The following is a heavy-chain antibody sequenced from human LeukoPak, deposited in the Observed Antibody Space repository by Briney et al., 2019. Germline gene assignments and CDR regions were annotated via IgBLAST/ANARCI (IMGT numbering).Heavy chain of an antibody. CDR3: AKDHIVVVPAAIDVDDAFDI. CDR1: GFTFSTYW. Sequence: GGSLRLSCAASGFTFSTYWMSWVRQAPGKGLEWVANIKQDGSEKYYVDSVKGRFTISRDNAKNSLYLQMNSLRAEDTAVYYCAKDHIVVVPAAIDVDDAFDIWGQGTMVTVSS. D-gene: IGHD2-2*01. CDR2: IKQDGSEK. J-gene: IGHJ3*02. V-gene: IGHV3-7*03.